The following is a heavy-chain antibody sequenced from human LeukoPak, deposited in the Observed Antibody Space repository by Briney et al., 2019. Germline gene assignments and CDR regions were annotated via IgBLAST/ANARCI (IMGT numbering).Heavy chain of an antibody. Sequence: GESLKISCKGSGYSFTSYWIGWVRQMPGKGLEWMGIIYPGDSDTRYSPSFQGQVTISADKSISTAYLQWSSLKASDTAMYYCARSSYIVVVPAAMRRGPTDAFDIRGQGTMVTVSS. V-gene: IGHV5-51*01. D-gene: IGHD2-2*01. CDR3: ARSSYIVVVPAAMRRGPTDAFDI. CDR2: IYPGDSDT. CDR1: GYSFTSYW. J-gene: IGHJ3*02.